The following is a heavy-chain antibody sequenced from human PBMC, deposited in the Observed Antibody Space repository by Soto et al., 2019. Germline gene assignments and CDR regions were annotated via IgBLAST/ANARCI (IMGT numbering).Heavy chain of an antibody. CDR2: ISGSGDST. CDR1: GFTFSSYA. D-gene: IGHD6-13*01. J-gene: IGHJ6*02. V-gene: IGHV3-23*01. CDR3: AKDRDGAAAGPTKFYGMDV. Sequence: GGSLRLSCAASGFTFSSYAMSWVRQAPGKGLEWVSVISGSGDSTYYADSVRGRFTISRDNSKNTLYLQMNSLRAEDTAVYYCAKDRDGAAAGPTKFYGMDVWAKGPRSPSP.